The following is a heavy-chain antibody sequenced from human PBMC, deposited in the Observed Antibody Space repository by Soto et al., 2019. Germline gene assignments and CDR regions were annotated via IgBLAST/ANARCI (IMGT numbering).Heavy chain of an antibody. CDR1: GYTFTSYG. J-gene: IGHJ4*02. V-gene: IGHV1-18*01. CDR2: ISAYNGNT. D-gene: IGHD3-3*01. CDR3: ARVVTIFGVVIQGEY. Sequence: ASVKVSCKASGYTFTSYGISWVRQAPGQGLEWMGWISAYNGNTNYAQKLQGRVTMTTDTSTSTAYMELRSLRSDDTAVYYCARVVTIFGVVIQGEYWGQGTLVTVSS.